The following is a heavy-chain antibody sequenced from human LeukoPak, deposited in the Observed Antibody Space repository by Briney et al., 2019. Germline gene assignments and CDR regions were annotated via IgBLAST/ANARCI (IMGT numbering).Heavy chain of an antibody. J-gene: IGHJ4*02. D-gene: IGHD4-17*01. CDR3: AKAPPTVTTPRLKTHYFDY. CDR2: ISGSGGST. CDR1: GFTFSSYA. Sequence: GGSLRLSCAASGFTFSSYAMSWVRQAPGKGLEWVSAISGSGGSTYYADSVKGRFTISRDNSKNTLYLQMNSLRAEDTAVYDCAKAPPTVTTPRLKTHYFDYWGQGTLVTVSS. V-gene: IGHV3-23*01.